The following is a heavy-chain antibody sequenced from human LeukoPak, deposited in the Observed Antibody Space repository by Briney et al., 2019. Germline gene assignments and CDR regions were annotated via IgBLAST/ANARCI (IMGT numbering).Heavy chain of an antibody. Sequence: ASVKASCKASGYTFTDYYMHWVRQAPGQGLEWMGWIHPNTGGTNYALKFQGRVTMTRDTSINTAYMELSRLRSDDTAVYYCARVDYDDIDYWGQGTLVTVSS. CDR2: IHPNTGGT. D-gene: IGHD4-17*01. CDR1: GYTFTDYY. CDR3: ARVDYDDIDY. J-gene: IGHJ4*02. V-gene: IGHV1-2*02.